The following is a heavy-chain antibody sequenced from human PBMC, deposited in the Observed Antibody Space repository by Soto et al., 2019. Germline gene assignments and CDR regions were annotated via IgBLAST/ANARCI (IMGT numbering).Heavy chain of an antibody. CDR2: MNANSGNT. D-gene: IGHD2-2*01. V-gene: IGHV1-8*01. CDR3: ARDLPVPAAPSLGYYGMDV. Sequence: GASVKVSCKASGYTFTSYDINWVRQATGQGLEWMGWMNANSGNTSYAQKFQGRVTITRNTSTSTAYMELSSLRSEDTAVYYCARDLPVPAAPSLGYYGMDVWGQGTTVTVSS. CDR1: GYTFTSYD. J-gene: IGHJ6*02.